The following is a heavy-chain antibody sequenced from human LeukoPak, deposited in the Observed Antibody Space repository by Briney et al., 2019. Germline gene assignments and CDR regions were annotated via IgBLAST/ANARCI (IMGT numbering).Heavy chain of an antibody. CDR3: AKDRVERLWSGSFDY. V-gene: IGHV3-21*01. D-gene: IGHD1-1*01. Sequence: NPGGSLRLSCVGAGFTFKAYSMNWVRQAPGKGLEWVSSISSTGSSIYYADSVEGRFTISRDNANNSLYLQMSDLRAEDTAVYYCAKDRVERLWSGSFDYWGQGTLVAVSS. J-gene: IGHJ4*02. CDR1: GFTFKAYS. CDR2: ISSTGSSI.